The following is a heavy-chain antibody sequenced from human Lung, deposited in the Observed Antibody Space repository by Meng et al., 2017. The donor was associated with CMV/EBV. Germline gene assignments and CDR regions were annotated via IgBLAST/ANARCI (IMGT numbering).Heavy chain of an antibody. V-gene: IGHV4-34*01. J-gene: IGHJ6*02. CDR1: GGSFSGYF. Sequence: SETLSLXCAVYGGSFSGYFWSWIRQPPGKGLEWIGEINHSGSTNYNPSLKSRVTISVDTSKNQFFLKLSSVTAADTAVYYCARRTVTSRVIVPPFAIRIVYGMDVWGQGXTVTFSS. CDR2: INHSGST. D-gene: IGHD2-2*01. CDR3: ARRTVTSRVIVPPFAIRIVYGMDV.